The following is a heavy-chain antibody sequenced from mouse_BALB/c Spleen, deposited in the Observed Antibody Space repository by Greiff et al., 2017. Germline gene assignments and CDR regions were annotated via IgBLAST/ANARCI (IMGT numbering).Heavy chain of an antibody. CDR2: INPGSGGT. J-gene: IGHJ4*01. D-gene: IGHD2-10*01. CDR1: GYAFTNYL. CDR3: ASKAYYGNYVGYAMDY. Sequence: QVQLQQSGAELVRPGTSVKVSCKASGYAFTNYLIEWVKQRPGQGLEWIGVINPGSGGTNYNEKFKGKATLTADKSSSTAYMQLSSLTSDDSAVYFCASKAYYGNYVGYAMDYWGQGTSVTVSS. V-gene: IGHV1-54*01.